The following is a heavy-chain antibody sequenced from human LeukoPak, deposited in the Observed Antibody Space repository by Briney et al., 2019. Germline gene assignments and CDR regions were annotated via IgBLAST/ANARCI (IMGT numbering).Heavy chain of an antibody. CDR2: IIPIFGTA. J-gene: IGHJ6*03. V-gene: IGHV1-69*06. Sequence: ASVKVSCKASGGTFSNYAISWVRQAPGQGLEWMGGIIPIFGTANYAQKFQGRVTITADKSTSTAYMELSSLRSEDTAVYYCARAPFRDPPPYYYYYYMDVWGKGTTVTVSS. D-gene: IGHD2/OR15-2a*01. CDR1: GGTFSNYA. CDR3: ARAPFRDPPPYYYYYYMDV.